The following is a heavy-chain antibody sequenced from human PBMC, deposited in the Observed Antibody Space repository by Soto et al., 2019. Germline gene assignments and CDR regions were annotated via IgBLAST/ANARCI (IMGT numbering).Heavy chain of an antibody. V-gene: IGHV4-59*01. J-gene: IGHJ5*02. D-gene: IGHD3-10*01. CDR2: IYYSGST. Sequence: ETLSLTCTVSGGSISSYYWSWIRQPPGKGLEWIGYIYYSGSTNYNPSLKSRVTISVDTSKNQFSLKLSSVTAADTAVYYCARAHGGWFDPWGQGTLVTVSS. CDR1: GGSISSYY. CDR3: ARAHGGWFDP.